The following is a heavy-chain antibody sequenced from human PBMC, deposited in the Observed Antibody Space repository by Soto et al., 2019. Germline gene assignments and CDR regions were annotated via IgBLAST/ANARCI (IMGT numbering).Heavy chain of an antibody. J-gene: IGHJ4*02. CDR2: IIPIFGTT. Sequence: QVQLVQSGAEVKKPGSSVKVSCKTSGDIFSGYSISWVRQAPGQGLEWMGGIIPIFGTTNYAQRFHGRVTVTXEXSTSTVYMELYSLKSEDTAVYYCARDLGSGYDPGDYWGQGTLVTVSS. CDR1: GDIFSGYS. V-gene: IGHV1-69*05. D-gene: IGHD5-12*01. CDR3: ARDLGSGYDPGDY.